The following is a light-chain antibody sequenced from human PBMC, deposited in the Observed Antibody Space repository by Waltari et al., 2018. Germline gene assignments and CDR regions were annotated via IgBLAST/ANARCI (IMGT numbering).Light chain of an antibody. CDR3: SSYTSSSPYV. Sequence: QSALTQPASVSGSPGPSITISCTGTSSDVGGSNYVSWYQQPPGKAPKLMIYDVSNRPSGVSNRFSGSKSGNTASLTISGLQAEDEADYYCSSYTSSSPYVFGTGTKVTVL. CDR1: SSDVGGSNY. V-gene: IGLV2-14*03. J-gene: IGLJ1*01. CDR2: DVS.